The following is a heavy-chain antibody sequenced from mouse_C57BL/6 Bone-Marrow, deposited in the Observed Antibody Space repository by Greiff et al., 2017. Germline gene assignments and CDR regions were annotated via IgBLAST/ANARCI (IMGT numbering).Heavy chain of an antibody. J-gene: IGHJ1*03. CDR1: GYTFTSYW. D-gene: IGHD1-1*01. CDR3: ARRYYGSSYVYWYFDV. CDR2: IYPGSGST. Sequence: QVQLQQPGAELVKPGASVKMSCKASGYTFTSYWITRVKQRPGQGLEWIGDIYPGSGSTNYNEKFKSKATLTVDTSSSTAYMQLSSLTSEDSAVYYCARRYYGSSYVYWYFDVWGTGTTVTVSS. V-gene: IGHV1-55*01.